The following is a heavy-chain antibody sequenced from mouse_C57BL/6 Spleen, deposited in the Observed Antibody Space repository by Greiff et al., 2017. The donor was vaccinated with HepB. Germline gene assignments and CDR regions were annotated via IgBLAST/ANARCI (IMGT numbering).Heavy chain of an antibody. Sequence: EVKLMESGGGLVKPGGSLKLSCAASGFTFSSYAMSWVRQTPEKRLEWVATISNGGSYTYYPDNVKGRFTISRDNAKNNLYLQMSRLKSEDTAMYYCARGTTVVGEYYFDYWGQGTTLTVSS. D-gene: IGHD1-1*01. V-gene: IGHV5-4*03. CDR1: GFTFSSYA. CDR3: ARGTTVVGEYYFDY. CDR2: ISNGGSYT. J-gene: IGHJ2*01.